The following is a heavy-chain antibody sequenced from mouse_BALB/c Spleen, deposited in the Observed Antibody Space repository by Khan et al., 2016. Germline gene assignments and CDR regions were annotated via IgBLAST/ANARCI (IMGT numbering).Heavy chain of an antibody. CDR2: ISSGGST. Sequence: EVELVESGGGLVKPGGSLKLSCAASGFTFSSYAMSWVRQIPEKRLEWVASISSGGSTYYPDSVKCRFTISRDNARNILYLQMSSLRSEDTAMYYCARAYYGNVDYWGQGTTLTVSS. CDR3: ARAYYGNVDY. D-gene: IGHD2-10*01. CDR1: GFTFSSYA. J-gene: IGHJ2*01. V-gene: IGHV5-6-5*01.